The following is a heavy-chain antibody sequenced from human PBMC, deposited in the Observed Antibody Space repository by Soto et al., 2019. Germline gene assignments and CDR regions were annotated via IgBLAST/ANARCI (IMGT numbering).Heavy chain of an antibody. D-gene: IGHD2-21*02. Sequence: SETLSLTCTVTGDSISSRSYYWGWIRQPPGKGLEWIGSIYYSGSTYNNPSLRSRVSMSIDTSKDQFSLKLKSVTAADTALYFCARQRTSVVTQAYFGVWGPGSLATVSS. CDR3: ARQRTSVVTQAYFGV. CDR1: GDSISSRSYY. J-gene: IGHJ4*02. CDR2: IYYSGST. V-gene: IGHV4-39*01.